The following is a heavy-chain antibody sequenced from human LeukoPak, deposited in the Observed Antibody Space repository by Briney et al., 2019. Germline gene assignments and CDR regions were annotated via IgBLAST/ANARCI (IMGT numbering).Heavy chain of an antibody. J-gene: IGHJ4*02. D-gene: IGHD4/OR15-4a*01. CDR2: INTDGSST. CDR3: ARVHGAYPFDY. CDR1: GFTFSSYW. Sequence: GGSLRLSCAASGFTFSSYWMHWVRHAPGKGLAWVSRINTDGSSTSYADSVKGRFTISRDSAKNTLYLQMNSLRAEDTAVYYCARVHGAYPFDYWGQGTLVTVSS. V-gene: IGHV3-74*01.